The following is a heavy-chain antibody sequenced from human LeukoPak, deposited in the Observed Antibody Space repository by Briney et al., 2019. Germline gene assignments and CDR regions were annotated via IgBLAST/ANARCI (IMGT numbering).Heavy chain of an antibody. Sequence: PSETLSLTCTVSGGSISSSSYYWGWIRQPPGKGLEWIGSIYYSGSTYYNASLKSRVTISVDKSKNQLSLKLSSVTAADTAVYYCARDRPTIGTDYYYYMDVWGKGTTVTVSS. J-gene: IGHJ6*03. CDR1: GGSISSSSYY. CDR3: ARDRPTIGTDYYYYMDV. D-gene: IGHD1-1*01. CDR2: IYYSGST. V-gene: IGHV4-39*07.